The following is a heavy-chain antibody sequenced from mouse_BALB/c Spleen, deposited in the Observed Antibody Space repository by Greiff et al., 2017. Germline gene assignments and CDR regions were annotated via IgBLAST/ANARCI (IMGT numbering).Heavy chain of an antibody. J-gene: IGHJ1*03. CDR3: TPTSDDV. D-gene: IGHD4-1*02. Sequence: VHVKQSGPELVMPGASVKLSCKTSGYTFTSYWMHWVKQRPGQGLKWIGAIYPGNSETTYNQRFKGKAKLTAVTSASTAYMDLSSLTNEDSSVYYCTPTSDDVWGTGTTVTVSS. CDR2: IYPGNSET. CDR1: GYTFTSYW. V-gene: IGHV1-5*01.